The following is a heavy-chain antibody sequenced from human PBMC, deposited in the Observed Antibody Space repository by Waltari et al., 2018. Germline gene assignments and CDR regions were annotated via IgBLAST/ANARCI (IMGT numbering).Heavy chain of an antibody. CDR1: GGTFSSYA. CDR3: AREGYYDSSGPFDY. CDR2: IIPILGTA. Sequence: QVQLVQSGAEVKKPGSSVKVSCKASGGTFSSYAISWVRQAPGQGLEWMGGIIPILGTANYEQKFQGRVTMTTDESTSTAYMELSSLRSEDTAVYYCAREGYYDSSGPFDYWGQGTLVTVSS. V-gene: IGHV1-69*05. D-gene: IGHD3-22*01. J-gene: IGHJ4*02.